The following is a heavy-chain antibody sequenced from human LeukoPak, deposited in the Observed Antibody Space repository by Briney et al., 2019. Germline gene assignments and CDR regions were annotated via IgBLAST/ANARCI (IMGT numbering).Heavy chain of an antibody. CDR2: ISTRGNT. J-gene: IGHJ4*02. Sequence: KPSETLSLTCSVSGDFITNRYWSWVRQSAGKGLEWIGRISTRGNTNYNPSLKSRVTMSVDTSNKHLSLKLTSVTAADTAVYYCVRNWDYWGQGTLVTVSS. V-gene: IGHV4-4*07. CDR1: GDFITNRY. D-gene: IGHD1-1*01. CDR3: VRNWDY.